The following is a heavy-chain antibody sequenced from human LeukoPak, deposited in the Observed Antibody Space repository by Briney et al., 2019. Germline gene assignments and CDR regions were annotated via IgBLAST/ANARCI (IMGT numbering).Heavy chain of an antibody. CDR3: AKDLRSFGSDFDY. CDR2: ISGSGGST. J-gene: IGHJ4*02. CDR1: GFTFSSYS. V-gene: IGHV3-23*01. Sequence: GGSLRLSCAASGFTFSSYSMNWVRQAPGKGLEWVSAISGSGGSTYYADSVKGRFTISRDNSKNTLYLQMNSLRAEDTAVYYCAKDLRSFGSDFDYWGQGTLVTVSS. D-gene: IGHD1-26*01.